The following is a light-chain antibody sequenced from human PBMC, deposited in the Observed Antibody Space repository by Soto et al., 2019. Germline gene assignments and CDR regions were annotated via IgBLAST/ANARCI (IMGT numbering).Light chain of an antibody. J-gene: IGLJ1*01. CDR2: ASN. Sequence: QFALTQPASVSGSPGQSITISCTGTSSDVGSYNYVSWYQHHPGKAPRLMIYASNNRPSGASHRFSGSRSGNTASLTISGLQAEDEADYYCSSYTSGSTLYVFGTGTKVTVL. CDR1: SSDVGSYNY. CDR3: SSYTSGSTLYV. V-gene: IGLV2-14*01.